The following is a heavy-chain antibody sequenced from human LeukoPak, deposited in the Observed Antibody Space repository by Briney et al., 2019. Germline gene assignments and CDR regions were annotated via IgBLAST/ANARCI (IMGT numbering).Heavy chain of an antibody. D-gene: IGHD3-22*01. Sequence: SETLSLTCTVSGVSISSYYWNWIRQPAGKGLEWIGRIHTSGTTNYNPSLNSRVTMSVDTSKNEFSLKLSSVTAADTAVYYCAREEDYDRPFEYWGQGTLVTVSS. CDR1: GVSISSYY. CDR3: AREEDYDRPFEY. CDR2: IHTSGTT. V-gene: IGHV4-4*07. J-gene: IGHJ4*02.